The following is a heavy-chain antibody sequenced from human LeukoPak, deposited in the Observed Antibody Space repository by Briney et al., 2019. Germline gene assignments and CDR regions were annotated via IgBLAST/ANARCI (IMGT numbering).Heavy chain of an antibody. Sequence: GGSLRLSCAASGFTFSSYSMNWVRQAPGKGLEWVSSISSSSSYIYYADSVKGRFTISRDNSKNTLYLQMNSLRAEDTAVYYCAKTLYYYGSGFDPWGQGTLVTVSS. J-gene: IGHJ5*02. D-gene: IGHD3-10*01. V-gene: IGHV3-21*04. CDR3: AKTLYYYGSGFDP. CDR1: GFTFSSYS. CDR2: ISSSSSYI.